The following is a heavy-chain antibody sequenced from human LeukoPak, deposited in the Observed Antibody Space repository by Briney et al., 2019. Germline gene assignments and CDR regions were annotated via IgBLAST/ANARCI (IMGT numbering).Heavy chain of an antibody. CDR2: ISGGSSFT. J-gene: IGHJ4*02. CDR3: ARDLGYSSGPNY. D-gene: IGHD6-19*01. V-gene: IGHV3-21*01. Sequence: GGSLRLSCAASGFSFSSFSMNWVRQAPGKGLEWISYISGGSSFTYYVDSVKGRFTISRDNAKNSLYLQMNSLRAEDTAVYYCARDLGYSSGPNYWGQGTRVTVSS. CDR1: GFSFSSFS.